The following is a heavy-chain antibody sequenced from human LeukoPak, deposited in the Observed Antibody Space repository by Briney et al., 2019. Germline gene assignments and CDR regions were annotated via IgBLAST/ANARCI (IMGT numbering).Heavy chain of an antibody. V-gene: IGHV3-30*03. CDR2: ISYDGSNK. CDR3: ARDLLLLWFAAPGY. CDR1: GFTFSSYG. D-gene: IGHD3-10*01. Sequence: PGGSLRLSCAASGFTFSSYGMHWVRQAPGKGLEWVAVISYDGSNKYYADSVKGRFTISGDNSKNTLYLQMNSLRAEDTAVYYCARDLLLLWFAAPGYWGQGTLVTVSS. J-gene: IGHJ4*02.